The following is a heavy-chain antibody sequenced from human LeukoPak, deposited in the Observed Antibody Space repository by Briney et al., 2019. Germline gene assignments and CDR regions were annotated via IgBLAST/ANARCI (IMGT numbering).Heavy chain of an antibody. J-gene: IGHJ3*02. D-gene: IGHD3-10*01. CDR1: GYTFTSYG. CDR3: ARSSITMVRGVIGAFDI. Sequence: SVKVSCKVSGYTFTSYGISGVRQAPGQGLEWMGGIIPIFGTANYAQKFQGRVTITADESTSTAYMELSSLRSEDTAVYYCARSSITMVRGVIGAFDIWGQGTMVTVSS. V-gene: IGHV1-69*13. CDR2: IIPIFGTA.